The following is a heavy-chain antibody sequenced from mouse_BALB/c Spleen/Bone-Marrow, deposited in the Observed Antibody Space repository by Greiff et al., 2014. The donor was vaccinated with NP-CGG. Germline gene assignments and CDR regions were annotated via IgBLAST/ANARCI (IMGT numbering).Heavy chain of an antibody. CDR3: ARWEYYAMDY. CDR2: IDPANGNT. V-gene: IGHV14-3*02. Sequence: VQLKESGAELVKPGASVKLSCTASGFNIKDTYMHWVKQRPEQGLEWIGRIDPANGNTKYDPKFQGKATITADTSSNTAYLQXXXXTSEDTAVYYCARWEYYAMDYWGQGTSVTVSS. J-gene: IGHJ4*01. D-gene: IGHD4-1*01. CDR1: GFNIKDTY.